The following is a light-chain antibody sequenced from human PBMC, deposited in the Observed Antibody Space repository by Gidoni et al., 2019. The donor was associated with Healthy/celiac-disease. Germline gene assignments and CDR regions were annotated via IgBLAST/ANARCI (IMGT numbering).Light chain of an antibody. Sequence: DIQMTKSPSSLSASVGDRVTITCRASQSISSYLNWYQQKPGKAPKLLIYAASSLQSGVPSRFSGSGSGTDFTLTISSLQPEEFATYNCQQSYSTLPTFGQGTKVEIK. CDR2: AAS. CDR3: QQSYSTLPT. J-gene: IGKJ1*01. V-gene: IGKV1-39*01. CDR1: QSISSY.